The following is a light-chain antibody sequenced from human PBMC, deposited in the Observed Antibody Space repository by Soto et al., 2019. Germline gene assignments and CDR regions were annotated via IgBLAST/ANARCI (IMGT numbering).Light chain of an antibody. V-gene: IGKV3-20*01. Sequence: EMALTQSPGTLPFSPGERATLSCRASQRVSSKNLAWYQQRPGQAPRVVIYGASTRATGIPERFSGSGSGTDFTLTISRLEPEDFAVYYCQQYGRSPFTFGPGTKVDIK. CDR3: QQYGRSPFT. J-gene: IGKJ3*01. CDR1: QRVSSKN. CDR2: GAS.